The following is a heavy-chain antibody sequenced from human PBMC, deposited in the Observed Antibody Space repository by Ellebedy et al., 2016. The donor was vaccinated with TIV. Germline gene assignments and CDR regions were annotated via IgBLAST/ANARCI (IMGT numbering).Heavy chain of an antibody. CDR1: GGTFSSFA. CDR3: ARDRLPHYDSSGFFVPFDI. D-gene: IGHD3-22*01. V-gene: IGHV1-69*13. J-gene: IGHJ3*02. Sequence: SVKVSXXASGGTFSSFAICWLRQAPGQGLEWMGGIVPIFGAAHYAQKFQGRVTITADESTSTVYMQLSSLRSEDTAVYYCARDRLPHYDSSGFFVPFDIWGQGTVVTVSS. CDR2: IVPIFGAA.